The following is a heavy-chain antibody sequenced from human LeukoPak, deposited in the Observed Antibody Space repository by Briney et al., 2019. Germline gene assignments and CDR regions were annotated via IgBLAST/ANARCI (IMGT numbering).Heavy chain of an antibody. CDR2: INHSGST. CDR1: GGSFSGYY. J-gene: IGHJ5*02. Sequence: SETLSLTCAVYGGSFSGYYWSWIRQPSGKGLEWIGEINHSGSTNYNSSLKSRVTISVDMSKNQFSLKLSSVTAADTAVYYCARGGGYNWFDPWRQGTLVTVSS. V-gene: IGHV4-34*01. CDR3: ARGGGYNWFDP.